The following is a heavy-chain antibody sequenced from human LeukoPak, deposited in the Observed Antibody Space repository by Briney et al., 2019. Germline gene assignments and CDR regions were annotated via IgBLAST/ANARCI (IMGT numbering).Heavy chain of an antibody. V-gene: IGHV4-59*01. D-gene: IGHD5-18*01. CDR1: GDSIRSYY. Sequence: PLETLSLTCTVSGDSIRSYYWSWIRQPPGKGLEWIGYIFYSGSTNCNPSLKSRVSISVDTSKNQFSLKLSSVTAADTAVYYCARSSYGSAFDIWGQGTVVTVSS. CDR2: IFYSGST. J-gene: IGHJ3*02. CDR3: ARSSYGSAFDI.